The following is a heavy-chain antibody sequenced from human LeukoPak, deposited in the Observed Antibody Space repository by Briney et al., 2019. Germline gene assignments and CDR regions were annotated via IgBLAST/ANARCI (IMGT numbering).Heavy chain of an antibody. V-gene: IGHV3-48*03. J-gene: IGHJ3*02. CDR2: ISSSGSTI. Sequence: GGSVRLSCAASGFTFSSYEMNWVRQAPGKGLEWVSYISSSGSTIYYADSVKGRFTISRDNAKNSLYLQMNSLRAEDTAVYYCARERLPPLDAFDIWGQGTMVTVSS. CDR1: GFTFSSYE. CDR3: ARERLPPLDAFDI.